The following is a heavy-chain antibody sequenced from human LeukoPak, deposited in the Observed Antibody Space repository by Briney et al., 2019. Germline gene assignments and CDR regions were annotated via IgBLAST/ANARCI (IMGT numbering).Heavy chain of an antibody. CDR1: GYTFTGYY. CDR3: ARDGANKVRGVHYFYMDV. V-gene: IGHV1-2*06. CDR2: INPNSGGT. Sequence: ASVKVSCKASGYTFTGYYIHWVRRAPGQGLEWVGRINPNSGGTDYAQRFQGRVTMTRDTSISTAYMELSRLRSDDTAVYYCARDGANKVRGVHYFYMDVRGKGTTVTVSS. D-gene: IGHD3-10*01. J-gene: IGHJ6*03.